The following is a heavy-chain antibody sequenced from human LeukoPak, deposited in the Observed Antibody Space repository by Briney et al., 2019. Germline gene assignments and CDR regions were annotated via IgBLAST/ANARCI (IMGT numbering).Heavy chain of an antibody. CDR1: GGSISGYY. Sequence: SETLSLTCTVSGGSISGYYWSWIRQPPGKGLEWIGEINHSGSTNYNPSLKSRVTISVDTSKNQFSLKLSSVTAADTAVYYCARGGSYAYYFDYWGQGTLVTVSS. V-gene: IGHV4-34*01. D-gene: IGHD1-26*01. CDR3: ARGGSYAYYFDY. J-gene: IGHJ4*02. CDR2: INHSGST.